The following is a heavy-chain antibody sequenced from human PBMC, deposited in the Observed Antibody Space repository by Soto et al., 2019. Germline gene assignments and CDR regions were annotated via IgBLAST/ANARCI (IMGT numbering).Heavy chain of an antibody. CDR3: ARAYYDILTGYCDY. V-gene: IGHV1-69*02. Sequence: QVQLVQSGAEVKKPGSSVKVSCKASGGTFSSYTISWVRQAPGQGLEWMGRIIPILGIANYAQKFQGRVTITADKSTSTAYMELSSLRSEDTAVYYCARAYYDILTGYCDYWGHGTLVTVSS. D-gene: IGHD3-9*01. CDR1: GGTFSSYT. CDR2: IIPILGIA. J-gene: IGHJ4*01.